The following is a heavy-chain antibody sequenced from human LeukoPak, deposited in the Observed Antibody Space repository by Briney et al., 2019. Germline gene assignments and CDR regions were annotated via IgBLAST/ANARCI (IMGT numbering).Heavy chain of an antibody. V-gene: IGHV1-69*06. CDR3: ARADAGKRYCGGDCYRTDY. CDR2: IIPIFGTA. D-gene: IGHD2-21*02. CDR1: GGTFSSYA. J-gene: IGHJ4*02. Sequence: GASVKVSCKASGGTFSSYAISWVRQAPGQGLEWMGGIIPIFGTANYAQKFQGRVTITADKSTSTAYMELSSLRSEDTAVYYCARADAGKRYCGGDCYRTDYWGQGTLVTVSS.